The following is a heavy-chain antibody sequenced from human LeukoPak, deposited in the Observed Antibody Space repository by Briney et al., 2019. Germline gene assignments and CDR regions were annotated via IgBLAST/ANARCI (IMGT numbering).Heavy chain of an antibody. V-gene: IGHV4-30-4*01. J-gene: IGHJ3*02. D-gene: IGHD3-9*01. CDR3: ARMPYDILTGYNAFDI. CDR1: GGSISSGDYY. Sequence: PSETLSLTCTVSGGSISSGDYYWSWIRQPPGKGLEWIGYIYYSGSTYYNPSLKSRVTISVDTSKNQFSLKLSSVTAADTAVYYCARMPYDILTGYNAFDIWGQGTMVTVSS. CDR2: IYYSGST.